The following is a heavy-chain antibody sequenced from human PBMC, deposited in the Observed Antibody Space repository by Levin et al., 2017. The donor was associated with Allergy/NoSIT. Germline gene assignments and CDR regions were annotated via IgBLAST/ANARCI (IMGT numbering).Heavy chain of an antibody. CDR2: ISYGGSDK. J-gene: IGHJ6*03. CDR3: ARGDDSGDYPYYWSDMDS. Sequence: GKGLEWVAFISYGGSDKYYADSLKGRFTITRDNSKNTLYLQMNSLRAEDTAVYYCARGDDSGDYPYYWSDMDSGVKGTTVTVSS. D-gene: IGHD4-17*01. V-gene: IGHV3-30-3*01.